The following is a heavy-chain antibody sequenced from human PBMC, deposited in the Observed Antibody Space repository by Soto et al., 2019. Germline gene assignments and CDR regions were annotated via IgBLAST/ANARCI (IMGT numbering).Heavy chain of an antibody. D-gene: IGHD3-22*01. V-gene: IGHV3-23*01. CDR3: AKDDYYDSSGQDDY. Sequence: GGSLRLSCAASGFTFSSYAMSWVRQAPGKGLEWVSAISGSGGSTYYADSVKGRFTISRDNSKNTLYLQMNSLRAEDTAVYYCAKDDYYDSSGQDDYWGQGTLVTVSS. J-gene: IGHJ4*02. CDR1: GFTFSSYA. CDR2: ISGSGGST.